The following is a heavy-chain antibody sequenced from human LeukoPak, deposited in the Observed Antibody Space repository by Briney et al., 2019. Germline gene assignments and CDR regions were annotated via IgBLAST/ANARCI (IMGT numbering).Heavy chain of an antibody. Sequence: GGSLRLSCAASGFTFSSCSMNWVRQAPGKGLEWVSSISSSSSYIYYADSVKGRFTISRDNSKNTLYLQMNSLGAEDTAVYYCANGPGIVVADTTEPDYWGQGTLVTVSS. V-gene: IGHV3-21*01. J-gene: IGHJ4*02. D-gene: IGHD6-19*01. CDR2: ISSSSSYI. CDR1: GFTFSSCS. CDR3: ANGPGIVVADTTEPDY.